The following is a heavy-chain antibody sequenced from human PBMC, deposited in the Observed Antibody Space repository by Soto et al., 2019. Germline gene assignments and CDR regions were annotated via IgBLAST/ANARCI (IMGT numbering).Heavy chain of an antibody. CDR3: ARGFGRFNY. CDR1: GFTFNDFE. CDR2: IDGSGATK. Sequence: EVQLLESGGGLVQPGGSLRLSCGVSGFTFNDFEMNWVRQAPGKGPEWLAYIDGSGATKKYADSVRGRFTISRDNPNNALFLQMSSLSSADTAIYYWARGFGRFNYWGQGTLASVSS. D-gene: IGHD3-10*01. J-gene: IGHJ4*02. V-gene: IGHV3-48*03.